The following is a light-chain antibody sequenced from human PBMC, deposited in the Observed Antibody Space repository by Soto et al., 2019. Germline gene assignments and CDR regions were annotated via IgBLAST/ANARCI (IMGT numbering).Light chain of an antibody. Sequence: QSALTQSPSASGSPGQSVTISCTGTSSDLGGYNYVSWYQQHPGKAPKVIIYEVSERPSGVPDRFSGSKSGNTASLTVSGLQAEDEADYYCSSYAGSNDWVFGGGTKLTVL. CDR2: EVS. J-gene: IGLJ3*02. V-gene: IGLV2-8*01. CDR3: SSYAGSNDWV. CDR1: SSDLGGYNY.